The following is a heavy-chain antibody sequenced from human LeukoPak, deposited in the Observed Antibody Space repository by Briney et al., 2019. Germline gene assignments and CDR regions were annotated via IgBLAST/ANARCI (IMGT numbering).Heavy chain of an antibody. D-gene: IGHD5-12*01. CDR3: ARGWISESFDY. CDR1: GFTFSSYE. J-gene: IGHJ4*02. V-gene: IGHV3-48*03. CDR2: ISSSGSNI. Sequence: GRSLRLSCAASGFTFSSYEMNWVRQAPGKGLEWVSYISSSGSNIYYADSVKGRFTISRDNAKNSLYLQMNSLRAEDTAVYYCARGWISESFDYWGQGTLVTVSS.